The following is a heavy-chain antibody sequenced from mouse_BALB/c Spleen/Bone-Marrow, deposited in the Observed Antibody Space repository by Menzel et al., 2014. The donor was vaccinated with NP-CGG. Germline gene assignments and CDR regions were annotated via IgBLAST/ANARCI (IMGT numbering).Heavy chain of an antibody. Sequence: EVKLQESGAELVKPGASVKLSCTASAFNIKDTYMHWVKQRPEQGLEWIGRIDPANGNTKYDPKFQGKATITADTSSNTAYLQLSSLTSEDTAVYYCARYNYGSSQFAYWGQGTLVTVSA. CDR3: ARYNYGSSQFAY. J-gene: IGHJ3*01. D-gene: IGHD1-1*01. V-gene: IGHV14-3*02. CDR2: IDPANGNT. CDR1: AFNIKDTY.